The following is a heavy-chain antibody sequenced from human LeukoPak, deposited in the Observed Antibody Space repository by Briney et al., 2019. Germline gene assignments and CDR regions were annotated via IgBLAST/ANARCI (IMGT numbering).Heavy chain of an antibody. V-gene: IGHV3-23*01. CDR1: GFTFSSYA. CDR2: ISGSGGDT. J-gene: IGHJ4*02. CDR3: ARYCSGGNCYSGLVY. D-gene: IGHD2-15*01. Sequence: GGSLRLSCAASGFTFSSYAMSWVRQAPGKGLEWVSAISGSGGDTYYADSVKGRFTISRDTSKNTLYLQMNNLRADDTAVYHCARYCSGGNCYSGLVYWGQGTLVAVSS.